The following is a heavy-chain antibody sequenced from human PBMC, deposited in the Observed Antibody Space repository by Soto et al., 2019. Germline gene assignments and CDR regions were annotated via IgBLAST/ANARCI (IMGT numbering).Heavy chain of an antibody. D-gene: IGHD4-17*01. J-gene: IGHJ1*01. CDR3: AMDYGDRPEYFKH. CDR2: ISPLKGRT. V-gene: IGHV1-18*04. Sequence: QVQLVQSGPDLKRPGASMKVSCKASGYTITGYGISWVRQAPGQGLEWMAWISPLKGRTQYSQKAQGRVTLSTDTSSNTAYMEMTTLSVDDTAVYYCAMDYGDRPEYFKHWGQGSLVTVS. CDR1: GYTITGYG.